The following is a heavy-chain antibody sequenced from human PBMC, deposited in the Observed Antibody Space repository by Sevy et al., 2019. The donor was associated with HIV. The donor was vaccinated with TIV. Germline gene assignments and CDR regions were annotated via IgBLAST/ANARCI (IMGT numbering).Heavy chain of an antibody. CDR2: TYYRSKWYN. D-gene: IGHD6-13*01. CDR1: GDSVSSNSAA. Sequence: SQTLSLTCAISGDSVSSNSAAWNWIRQSPSRGLEWLGRTYYRSKWYNDYAVSLKSRITINPDTSKNQFSLQLNSVTPEDTHEYYCARDLGSSLNWFDPWGQGTLVTVSS. V-gene: IGHV6-1*01. J-gene: IGHJ5*02. CDR3: ARDLGSSLNWFDP.